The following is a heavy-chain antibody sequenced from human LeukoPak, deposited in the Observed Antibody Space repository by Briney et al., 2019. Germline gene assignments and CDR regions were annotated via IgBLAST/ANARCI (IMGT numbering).Heavy chain of an antibody. J-gene: IGHJ4*02. Sequence: TGGSLRLSCAASGFTFSSYATSWVRQAPGKGLEWVSAISGSGGSTYYADSVKGRFTISRDNSKNTLYLQMNSLRAEDTAVYYCAKDQANTAMVFDYWGQGTLVTVSS. CDR2: ISGSGGST. CDR3: AKDQANTAMVFDY. D-gene: IGHD5-18*01. CDR1: GFTFSSYA. V-gene: IGHV3-23*01.